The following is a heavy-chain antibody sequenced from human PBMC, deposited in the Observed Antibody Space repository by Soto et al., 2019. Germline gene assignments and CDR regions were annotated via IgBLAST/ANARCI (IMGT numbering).Heavy chain of an antibody. CDR3: ARDRLKSYMDV. CDR2: IYYSGST. J-gene: IGHJ6*03. CDR1: GGSISSGGYY. Sequence: PSETLSLTCTVSGGSISSGGYYWSWIRQHPGKGLEWIGYIYYSGSTYYNPSLKSRVTISVDTSKNQFSLKLSSVTAADTAVYYCARDRLKSYMDVWGKGTTVTVSS. V-gene: IGHV4-31*03. D-gene: IGHD5-12*01.